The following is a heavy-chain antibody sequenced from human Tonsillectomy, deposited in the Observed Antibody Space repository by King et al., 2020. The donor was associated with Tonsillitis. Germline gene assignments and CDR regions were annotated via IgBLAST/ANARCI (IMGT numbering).Heavy chain of an antibody. D-gene: IGHD6-13*01. Sequence: VQLVESGGGVVQPGRSLRLSXGASGFIXSXYGXNWVXXAPGKGXXWVXXXXYXGXXKFYXDSVXGRFTISRDDSKNTLYLQMNSLRVEDTAVYYCAKDREQQLTLDYWGQGTLVTVSS. J-gene: IGHJ4*02. CDR3: AKDREQQLTLDY. CDR2: XXYXGXXK. V-gene: IGHV3-30*18. CDR1: GFIXSXYG.